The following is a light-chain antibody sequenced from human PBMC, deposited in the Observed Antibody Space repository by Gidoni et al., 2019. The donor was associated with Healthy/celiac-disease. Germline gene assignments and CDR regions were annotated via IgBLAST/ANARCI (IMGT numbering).Light chain of an antibody. CDR1: QSVSSSY. CDR3: QQYGSSPPVT. J-gene: IGKJ3*01. CDR2: GAS. V-gene: IGKV3-20*01. Sequence: TVSTQSHGPLSLSPGERATLSCRASQSVSSSYLAWYQQKPGQAPRLLIYGASSSATGIPDRFSGSGSGTDFTLTISRLEPEDFAVYYCQQYGSSPPVTFGPGTKVDIK.